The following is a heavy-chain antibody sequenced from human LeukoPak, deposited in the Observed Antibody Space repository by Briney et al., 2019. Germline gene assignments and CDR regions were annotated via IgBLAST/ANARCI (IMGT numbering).Heavy chain of an antibody. Sequence: PGGSLRLSCAASGFTFSSYAISWVRQAPGQGLEWMGGIIPIFGTANYAQKFQGRVTITADESTSTAYMELSSLRSEDTAVYYCARQSGVGATTAWWFDPWGQGTLVTVSS. V-gene: IGHV1-69*01. J-gene: IGHJ5*02. D-gene: IGHD1-26*01. CDR1: GFTFSSYA. CDR3: ARQSGVGATTAWWFDP. CDR2: IIPIFGTA.